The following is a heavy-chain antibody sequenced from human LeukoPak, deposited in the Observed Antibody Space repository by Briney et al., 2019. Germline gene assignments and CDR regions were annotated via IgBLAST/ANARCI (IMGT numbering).Heavy chain of an antibody. CDR3: ARTNPYFDSSGPLDY. CDR2: ISSSSSTI. V-gene: IGHV3-48*04. Sequence: GGSLRLSCAASGFTFTSYSMNWVRQAPGKGLEWVSYISSSSSTIYYADSVKGRFTISRDNAKNSLYLQMNSLRAEDTAVYYCARTNPYFDSSGPLDYWGQGTLVTISS. J-gene: IGHJ4*02. CDR1: GFTFTSYS. D-gene: IGHD3-22*01.